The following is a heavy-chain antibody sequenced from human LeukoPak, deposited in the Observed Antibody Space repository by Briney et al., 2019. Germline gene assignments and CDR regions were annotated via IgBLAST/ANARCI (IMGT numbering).Heavy chain of an antibody. J-gene: IGHJ4*02. Sequence: PAETLSLTCTVSGGSISSSSYYRGGIRQPPGKGLEWIGSIYYSGSTYYNPSLKSRVPISVDTSKNQFSLKMSSVTAADTDVYYCARLGGSVVPAARRSTKGIDYWGQGTLVTVSS. CDR3: ARLGGSVVPAARRSTKGIDY. CDR1: GGSISSSSYY. V-gene: IGHV4-39*07. CDR2: IYYSGST. D-gene: IGHD2-2*01.